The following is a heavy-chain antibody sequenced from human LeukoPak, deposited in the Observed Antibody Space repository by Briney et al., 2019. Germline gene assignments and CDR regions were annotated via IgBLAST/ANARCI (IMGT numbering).Heavy chain of an antibody. Sequence: AASVKVSCKASGYTFSSHYMHWVRQAPGQGLEWMGRINPNSGGTNYAQKFQGRVTMTRDTSISTAYMELSRLRSDDTAVYYCATEWWLDLDYWGQGTLVTVSS. CDR2: INPNSGGT. J-gene: IGHJ4*02. CDR3: ATEWWLDLDY. V-gene: IGHV1-2*06. CDR1: GYTFSSHY. D-gene: IGHD5-12*01.